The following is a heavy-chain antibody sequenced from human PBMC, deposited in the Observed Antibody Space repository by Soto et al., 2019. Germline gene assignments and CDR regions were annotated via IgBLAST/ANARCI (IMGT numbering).Heavy chain of an antibody. Sequence: QVQLVQSGAEVKKPGASVKVSCKASGYTFTSYGISWVRQAPGQGLEWMGWISAYNGNTNYAQKLQGRVTMTTDTXTXXAYMELRSLRSDDTAVYYCARDILHCGGDCYSYHYWGQGTLVTVSS. CDR3: ARDILHCGGDCYSYHY. J-gene: IGHJ4*02. D-gene: IGHD2-21*02. V-gene: IGHV1-18*01. CDR1: GYTFTSYG. CDR2: ISAYNGNT.